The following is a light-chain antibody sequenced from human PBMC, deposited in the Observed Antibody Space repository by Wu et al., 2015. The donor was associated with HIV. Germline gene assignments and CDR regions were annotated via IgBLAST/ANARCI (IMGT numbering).Light chain of an antibody. V-gene: IGKV3D-20*02. CDR2: HTL. CDR3: QQSFXVPRT. J-gene: IGKJ2*01. CDR1: QSVSNRN. Sequence: IVLTQSPGTLSLSSGERATLSCRASQSVSNRNLAWYQQKPGQPPRLLIYHTLSRATGVPSRFSGKQLGTEFTLTINRLQPEDFATYFCQQSFXVPRTFGQGTKVELK.